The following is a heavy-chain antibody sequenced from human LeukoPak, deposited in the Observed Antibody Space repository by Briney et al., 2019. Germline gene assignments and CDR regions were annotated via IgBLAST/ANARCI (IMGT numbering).Heavy chain of an antibody. D-gene: IGHD1-26*01. V-gene: IGHV3-30*18. J-gene: IGHJ4*02. CDR3: AKEFFHSGSYRTPFDY. CDR2: ISYDGSNK. Sequence: GGSLRLSCAASGFTFSSYGMHWVRQAPGKGLEWVAVISYDGSNKYYADSAKGRFTISRDNSKDTLYLQMNSLRAEDTAVYYSAKEFFHSGSYRTPFDYWGQGTLVTVSS. CDR1: GFTFSSYG.